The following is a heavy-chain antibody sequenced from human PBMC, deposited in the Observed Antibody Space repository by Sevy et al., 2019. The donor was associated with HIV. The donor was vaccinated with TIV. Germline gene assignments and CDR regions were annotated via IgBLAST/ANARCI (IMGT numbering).Heavy chain of an antibody. CDR1: GFSFSTSGVG. CDR2: IYWDGDT. CDR3: AHRRSKGITITEFDY. V-gene: IGHV2-5*02. J-gene: IGHJ4*02. D-gene: IGHD3-9*01. Sequence: SGPTLVNPTQTLTQTCTFSGFSFSTSGVGVGWIRQPPGKAPEWLAMIYWDGDTRYSPSLMNRLTITKDTSKDQVVLRMANMEPVDTGTYYCAHRRSKGITITEFDYWGQRTLVTVSS.